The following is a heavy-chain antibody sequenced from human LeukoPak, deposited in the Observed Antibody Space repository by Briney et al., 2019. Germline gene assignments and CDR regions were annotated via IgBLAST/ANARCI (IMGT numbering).Heavy chain of an antibody. CDR1: GFTFSSYA. CDR2: ISYDGSNK. V-gene: IGHV3-30-3*01. Sequence: GRSLRLSCAASGFTFSSYAMHWVRQAPGKGLEWVAVISYDGSNKYYADSVKGRFTISRDNSKNTLYLQMNSLRAEDTAVYYCARAPRVFLVDTAMTGFDYWGQGTLVTVSS. D-gene: IGHD5-18*01. CDR3: ARAPRVFLVDTAMTGFDY. J-gene: IGHJ4*02.